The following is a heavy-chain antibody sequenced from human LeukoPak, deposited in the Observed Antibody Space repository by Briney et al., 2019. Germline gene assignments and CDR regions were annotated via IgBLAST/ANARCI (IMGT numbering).Heavy chain of an antibody. CDR2: ISSGGSTI. D-gene: IGHD2-15*01. V-gene: IGHV3-48*03. CDR3: ARDAVTLSYFDY. J-gene: IGHJ4*02. Sequence: PGGSLRLSCAASGFTFSSYEMNWVRQAPGKGLEWVSSISSGGSTIYYADSVKGRFTISRDNAKNSLYLQMNSLRAEDTAVYYCARDAVTLSYFDYWGQGTLVTASS. CDR1: GFTFSSYE.